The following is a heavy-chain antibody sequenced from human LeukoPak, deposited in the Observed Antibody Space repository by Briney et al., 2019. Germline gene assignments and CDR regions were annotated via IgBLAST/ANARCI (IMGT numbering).Heavy chain of an antibody. CDR1: GFTFSSYW. V-gene: IGHV3-72*01. D-gene: IGHD2-2*01. Sequence: GGSLRLSCAASGFTFSSYWMSWVRQAPGKELEWVARSRIKADSYITQYAASVKGRFIISRDDSKNSLYLQMDSLKTEDTAIYYCARGYHSFDMWGQGTVVTVSS. J-gene: IGHJ3*02. CDR3: ARGYHSFDM. CDR2: SRIKADSYIT.